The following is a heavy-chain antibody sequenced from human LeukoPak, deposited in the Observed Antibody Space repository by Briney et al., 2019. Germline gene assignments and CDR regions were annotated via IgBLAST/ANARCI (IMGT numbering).Heavy chain of an antibody. CDR3: ARDVGGDSTGFWYFDL. J-gene: IGHJ2*01. V-gene: IGHV3-21*01. Sequence: GGSLRLSCAASGFDFGSYGMNWVRQAPGKGLEWVSSISRNGDYIDYAASLKGRFIISRDNANKSLSLEMNSLRVEDTALYFCARDVGGDSTGFWYFDLWGRGTLVTVSS. D-gene: IGHD3-22*01. CDR2: ISRNGDYI. CDR1: GFDFGSYG.